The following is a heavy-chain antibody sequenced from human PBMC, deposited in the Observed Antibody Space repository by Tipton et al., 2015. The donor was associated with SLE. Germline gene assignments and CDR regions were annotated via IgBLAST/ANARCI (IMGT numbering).Heavy chain of an antibody. CDR1: GYSISNGYY. CDR3: ARPGAVAGTFDY. D-gene: IGHD6-19*01. Sequence: TLSLTCAVSGYSISNGYYWGWFRQPPGKGLEWIGYIYYSGSTNYNPSLKSRVTISVDTSKNQFSLKLSSVTAADTAVYYCARPGAVAGTFDYWGQGTLVTVSS. V-gene: IGHV4-38-2*01. CDR2: IYYSGST. J-gene: IGHJ4*02.